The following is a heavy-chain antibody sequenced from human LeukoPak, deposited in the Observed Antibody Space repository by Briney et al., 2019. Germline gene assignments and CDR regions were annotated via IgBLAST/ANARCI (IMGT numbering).Heavy chain of an antibody. CDR2: MNANSGNT. Sequence: ASVTVSCKASGYTFTSYDINWVRQATGQGLEWMGWMNANSGNTGYAQKFQGRVTMTRNTSISTAYMELSSLRSEDTAVYYCARGRITFGGVIVIQYFDYWGQGTLVTVSS. CDR1: GYTFTSYD. D-gene: IGHD3-16*02. J-gene: IGHJ4*02. V-gene: IGHV1-8*01. CDR3: ARGRITFGGVIVIQYFDY.